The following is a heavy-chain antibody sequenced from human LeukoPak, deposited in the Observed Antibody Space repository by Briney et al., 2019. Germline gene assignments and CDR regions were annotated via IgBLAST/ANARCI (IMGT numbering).Heavy chain of an antibody. CDR3: ARGGCYGDYCWFDP. CDR2: IYYSGST. CDR1: GGSISRYY. V-gene: IGHV4-59*01. D-gene: IGHD4-17*01. Sequence: SETLSLTCTVSGGSISRYYWSWIRQPPGKGLEWIGYIYYSGSTNYNPSLKSRVTISVDTSMNQFSLKLSSVTAADTAVYYCARGGCYGDYCWFDPWGQGTVVTVSS. J-gene: IGHJ5*02.